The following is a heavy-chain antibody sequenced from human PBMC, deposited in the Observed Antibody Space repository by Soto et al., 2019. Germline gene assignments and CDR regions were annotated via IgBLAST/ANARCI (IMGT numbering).Heavy chain of an antibody. J-gene: IGHJ4*02. CDR3: ARSDITFFGLVAS. V-gene: IGHV3-48*02. CDR2: ISSSSATI. Sequence: PGGSLRLSCAASGFTFSSHGMNWVRQAPGKGLEWISYISSSSATIYYADSVRGRFTISRDNAESSLYLQMSSLRDEDTAVYYCARSDITFFGLVASWGQGALVTVSS. CDR1: GFTFSSHG. D-gene: IGHD3-3*01.